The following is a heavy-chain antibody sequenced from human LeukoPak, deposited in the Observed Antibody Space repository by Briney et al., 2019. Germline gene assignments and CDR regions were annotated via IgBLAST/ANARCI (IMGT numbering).Heavy chain of an antibody. CDR3: VRDRDWSFDY. Sequence: GGSLRLSCVASGFTFSGHGMHWVRQAPGKGLEWQAFISNDGNRKYYADSVKGRFIISRDNSENTVSLHMSSLRTEDTAVYHCVRDRDWSFDYWGQGILVTVSS. CDR1: GFTFSGHG. V-gene: IGHV3-30*03. J-gene: IGHJ4*02. D-gene: IGHD2-21*02. CDR2: ISNDGNRK.